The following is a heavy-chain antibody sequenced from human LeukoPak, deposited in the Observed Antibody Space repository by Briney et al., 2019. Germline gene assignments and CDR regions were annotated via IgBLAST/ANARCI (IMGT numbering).Heavy chain of an antibody. D-gene: IGHD3-22*01. CDR2: ISGTGGST. V-gene: IGHV3-23*01. CDR3: SPPRGDSSGYYYVY. Sequence: GSLRLSCTASGLTFSSYVMSWVRQAPGKGLEWVSTISGTGGSTFYADSVKGRFTISRDNSKSTMYLQMNSLRAEDTATYYCSPPRGDSSGYYYVYWGQGTLVTVSS. CDR1: GLTFSSYV. J-gene: IGHJ4*02.